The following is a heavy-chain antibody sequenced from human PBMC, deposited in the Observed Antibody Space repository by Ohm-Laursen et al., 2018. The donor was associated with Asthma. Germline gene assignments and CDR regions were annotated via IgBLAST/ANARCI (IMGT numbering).Heavy chain of an antibody. V-gene: IGHV3-11*06. CDR1: GFTFSDYY. J-gene: IGHJ4*02. CDR2: ISSSSSYT. D-gene: IGHD6-19*01. CDR3: ARDLYSSGYNDY. Sequence: SLRLSCAASGFTFSDYYMSWIRQAPGKGLEWVSYISSSSSYTNYADSVKGRFTISRDNAKNSLYLQMNSLRAEDTAVYYCARDLYSSGYNDYWGQGTLVTVSS.